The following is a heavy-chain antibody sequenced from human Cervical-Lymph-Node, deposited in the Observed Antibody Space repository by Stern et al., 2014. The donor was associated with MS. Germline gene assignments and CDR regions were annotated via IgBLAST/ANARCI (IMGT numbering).Heavy chain of an antibody. CDR3: ARVYYDSSGYYYRDLVYFQH. CDR2: INAGNGNT. Sequence: QVQLVQSGAEVKKPGASVKVSCKASGYTFTSYAMHWVRQAPGQRLEWMGWINAGNGNTKYSQKFQGRVTITRDTSASTAYMELSSLRSEDTAVYYCARVYYDSSGYYYRDLVYFQHWGQGTLVTVSS. D-gene: IGHD3-22*01. J-gene: IGHJ1*01. CDR1: GYTFTSYA. V-gene: IGHV1-3*01.